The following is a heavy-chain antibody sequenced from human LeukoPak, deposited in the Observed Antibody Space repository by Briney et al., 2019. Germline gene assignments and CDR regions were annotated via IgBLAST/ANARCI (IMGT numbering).Heavy chain of an antibody. CDR3: ARRSYGLVLFHTHNWFDP. V-gene: IGHV1-8*01. CDR1: GYTLTSYD. D-gene: IGHD3-16*01. Sequence: ASVKVSCKASGYTLTSYDINWVRQATGQGLEWMGWMNPNSGNTGYAQKFQGRVTMTRNTSISTAYMELSSLRSEDTAVYYCARRSYGLVLFHTHNWFDPWGQGTLVTVSS. J-gene: IGHJ5*02. CDR2: MNPNSGNT.